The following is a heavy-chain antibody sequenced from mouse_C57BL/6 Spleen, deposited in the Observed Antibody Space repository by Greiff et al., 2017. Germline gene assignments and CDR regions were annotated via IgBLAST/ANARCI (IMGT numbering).Heavy chain of an antibody. CDR1: GYTFTSYW. D-gene: IGHD2-3*01. J-gene: IGHJ4*01. Sequence: QVQLKQPGAELVMPGASVKLSCKASGYTFTSYWMHCVKQRPGQGLEWIGEIDPSDSYTNYNQKFKGKFTMSVDKSASTAYMQISSLTSEDSAVYYCARSGDGYYPTDYWGQGTSVTVSS. CDR3: ARSGDGYYPTDY. CDR2: IDPSDSYT. V-gene: IGHV1-69*01.